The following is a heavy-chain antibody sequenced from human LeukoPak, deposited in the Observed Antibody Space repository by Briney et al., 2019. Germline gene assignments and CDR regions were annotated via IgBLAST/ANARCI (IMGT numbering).Heavy chain of an antibody. CDR1: GYSITSGYY. V-gene: IGHV4-38-2*02. D-gene: IGHD4-17*01. CDR3: ARDSDGAYDLVDY. Sequence: SETLSLTCAVSGYSITSGYYWGWIRPPPGKGLEWIGIVYHSGSTYYNPSLKSRVTMSVDTSKNQFSLKLNSVTAADTAVYYCARDSDGAYDLVDYWGQGTLVTVSS. CDR2: VYHSGST. J-gene: IGHJ4*02.